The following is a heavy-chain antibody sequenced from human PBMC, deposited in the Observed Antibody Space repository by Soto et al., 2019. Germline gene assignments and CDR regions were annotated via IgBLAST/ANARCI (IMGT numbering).Heavy chain of an antibody. CDR3: ARLSSGAAAACDY. CDR1: GGSISSYY. J-gene: IGHJ4*02. D-gene: IGHD6-13*01. Sequence: QVQLQESGPGLVKPSETLSLTCTVSGGSISSYYWSWIRQPPGKGLEWIAYIYYTGTTNYNPSLPSRVTISIDPPTNQFSRRLRSVTAADTAVYYCARLSSGAAAACDYWGQGTLVTVSS. CDR2: IYYTGTT. V-gene: IGHV4-59*08.